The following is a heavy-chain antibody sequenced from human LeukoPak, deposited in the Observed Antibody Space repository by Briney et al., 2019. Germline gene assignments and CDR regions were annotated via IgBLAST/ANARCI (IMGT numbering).Heavy chain of an antibody. V-gene: IGHV3-7*01. CDR2: IKQDGSEK. CDR1: GFTFSSYW. J-gene: IGHJ4*02. CDR3: ARVTYYYDSSGYLSL. D-gene: IGHD3-22*01. Sequence: GGSLRLSCAASGFTFSSYWMSWVRQAPGKGLEWVANIKQDGSEKYYVDSVKGRFTISRDNAKNSLYLQMNSLRAEDTAVYYCARVTYYYDSSGYLSLWGQGTLVTVSS.